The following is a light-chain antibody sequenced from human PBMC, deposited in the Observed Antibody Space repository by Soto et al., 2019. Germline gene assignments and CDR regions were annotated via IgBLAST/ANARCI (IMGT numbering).Light chain of an antibody. J-gene: IGLJ2*01. CDR3: QSYDSSLSSVV. CDR1: SSNIGAGYD. Sequence: QSVLTQPPSVSGAPGQRVTISCTWSSSNIGAGYDVNWYQQLPGTAPKLLIYGNSNRPSGVPDRFSGSKSGTSASLAITGLQAEDEADYYCQSYDSSLSSVVFGGGTKLTVL. CDR2: GNS. V-gene: IGLV1-40*01.